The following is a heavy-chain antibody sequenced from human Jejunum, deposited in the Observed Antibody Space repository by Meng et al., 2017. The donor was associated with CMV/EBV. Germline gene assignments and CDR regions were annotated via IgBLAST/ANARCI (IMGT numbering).Heavy chain of an antibody. D-gene: IGHD2-2*01. V-gene: IGHV6-1*01. J-gene: IGHJ4*02. Sequence: AVNWIRQSPTRGLEWLGRTYYRSKWYNDYAEAVKRRRIINPDTSKNQFSLQLNSVTPEDTAVYYCARVSCRSSTSCSNGGGYFDYWGQGTRVTVSS. CDR3: ARVSCRSSTSCSNGGGYFDY. CDR2: TYYRSKWYN. CDR1: A.